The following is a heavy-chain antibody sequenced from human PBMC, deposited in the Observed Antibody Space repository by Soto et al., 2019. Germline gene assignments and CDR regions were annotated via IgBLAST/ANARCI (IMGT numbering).Heavy chain of an antibody. CDR3: AKSWGGVVILDAFDI. J-gene: IGHJ3*02. Sequence: EVQLLESGGGLVQPGGSLRLSCAASGFTFSSYAMSWVRQAPGKGLEWVSAISGSGGSTYYADSVKGRFTISRDNSKNTPYLQMNSLRGEDTAVYYCAKSWGGVVILDAFDIWGQGTMVNVSS. D-gene: IGHD3-3*01. CDR1: GFTFSSYA. V-gene: IGHV3-23*01. CDR2: ISGSGGST.